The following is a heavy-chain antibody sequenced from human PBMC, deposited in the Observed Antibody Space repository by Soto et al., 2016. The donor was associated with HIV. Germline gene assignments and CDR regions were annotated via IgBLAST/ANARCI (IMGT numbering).Heavy chain of an antibody. CDR3: TPLDILTGYRQPFDY. CDR1: GFIFDDYT. J-gene: IGHJ4*02. Sequence: EVLLVESGGALVQPGRSLRLSCKVSGFIFDDYTMSWVRQAPGKGLEWVGFVRSELFGGTTKYAASVRGRFTISRDNSNKVAYLQMNSLKTEDTGVYYCTPLDILTGYRQPFDYWGQGTLVTVSS. D-gene: IGHD3-9*01. CDR2: VRSELFGGTT. V-gene: IGHV3-49*04.